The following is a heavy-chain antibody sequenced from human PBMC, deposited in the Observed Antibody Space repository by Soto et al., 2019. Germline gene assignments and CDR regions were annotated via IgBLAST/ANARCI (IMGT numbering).Heavy chain of an antibody. J-gene: IGHJ4*02. CDR3: ARQSLSSSAFDF. D-gene: IGHD6-13*01. Sequence: EVQLVQSESEVKKPGESLKISCKVSGYSFVNYWIGWVRQMPGKGLEWMGNVYPGDSDTDYRPSFQGHVTISADKSITTTYLQWSSLQASDTAIYYCARQSLSSSAFDFWGQGTLVIVSS. V-gene: IGHV5-51*01. CDR2: VYPGDSDT. CDR1: GYSFVNYW.